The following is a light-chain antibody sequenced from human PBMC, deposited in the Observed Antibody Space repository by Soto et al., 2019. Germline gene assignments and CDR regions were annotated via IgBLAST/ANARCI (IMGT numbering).Light chain of an antibody. J-gene: IGKJ5*01. V-gene: IGKV1-5*01. CDR1: QSISTS. CDR3: QQFNSYPLT. CDR2: DAS. Sequence: DIQMTQSPSTLSASVGDRVTITCRARQSISTSLAWYQQKPGKAPKLLIYDASSLESGVPSRFSGSGSGTEFTLTISSLQPDDFATYYCQQFNSYPLTFGQGTRLEIK.